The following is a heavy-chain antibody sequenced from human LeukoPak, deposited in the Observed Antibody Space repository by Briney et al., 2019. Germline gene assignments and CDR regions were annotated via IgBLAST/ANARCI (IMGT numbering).Heavy chain of an antibody. J-gene: IGHJ4*02. Sequence: GESLKISCKGSGYSFATYWIGWVRQMPGKGLEWMGIIDPGDSDTRYSPSFRGQVTISADKSITAAYLQWSSLKASDTAVYYCARRHSSGNSFDYWGQGTQVTVSS. CDR3: ARRHSSGNSFDY. CDR2: IDPGDSDT. D-gene: IGHD2-15*01. V-gene: IGHV5-51*01. CDR1: GYSFATYW.